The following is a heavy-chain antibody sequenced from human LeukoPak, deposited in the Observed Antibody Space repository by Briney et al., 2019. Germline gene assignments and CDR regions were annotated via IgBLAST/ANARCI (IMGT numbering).Heavy chain of an antibody. V-gene: IGHV1-8*03. CDR3: ARGRCSTTSCQGNWFAP. D-gene: IGHD2-2*01. J-gene: IGHJ5*02. CDR1: GYTFTSYD. Sequence: ASVKVSCKASGYTFTSYDINWVRQATGQGLEWMGWMNPNSGNTGYAQKFQGRVTITRNTYISTAYMDLSSLRSEDTAVYYCARGRCSTTSCQGNWFAPWGQGTLVTVSS. CDR2: MNPNSGNT.